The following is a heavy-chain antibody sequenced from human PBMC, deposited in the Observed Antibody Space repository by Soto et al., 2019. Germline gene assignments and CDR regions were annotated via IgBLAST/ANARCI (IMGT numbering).Heavy chain of an antibody. D-gene: IGHD3-10*01. V-gene: IGHV1-69*01. CDR3: AAEMGLGKLSVV. CDR1: GDTFKNCV. J-gene: IGHJ6*02. Sequence: QVQVVQSGVEVRRPGSSVKVSCKASGDTFKNCVISWVRQAPGQGLEWMGGIIPLFGTTDFAQRFQGRLTITTDESTTTAYIELSRLRSEDTAPYHWAAEMGLGKLSVVWGQGTTVIVSS. CDR2: IIPLFGTT.